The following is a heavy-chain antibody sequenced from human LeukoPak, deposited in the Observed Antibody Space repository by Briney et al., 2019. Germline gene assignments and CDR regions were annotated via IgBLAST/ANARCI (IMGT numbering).Heavy chain of an antibody. V-gene: IGHV4-34*01. CDR1: GGSFSGYY. Sequence: SETLSLTCAVYGGSFSGYYWSWIRQPPGKGLEWIGEINHSGSTNYNPSLKSRVTISVDTSKNQFSLKLSSVTAADTAVYYCARGDYDSSGYAKPFDYWGPGTLVTVSS. D-gene: IGHD3-22*01. CDR2: INHSGST. CDR3: ARGDYDSSGYAKPFDY. J-gene: IGHJ4*02.